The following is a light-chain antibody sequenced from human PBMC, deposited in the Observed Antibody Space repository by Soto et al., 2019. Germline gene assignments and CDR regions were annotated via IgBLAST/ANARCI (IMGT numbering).Light chain of an antibody. J-gene: IGKJ5*01. CDR1: QSVGSS. CDR3: QQRSTWPT. V-gene: IGKV3-11*01. Sequence: EIVLTQSPATLSLSPGERATLSCRASQSVGSSLAWYQQRPGQPPRLLLYDASNRATGIPARFSGSGSGADFTLTITSLVPEDFAVYDCQQRSTWPTFGQGTRLDIK. CDR2: DAS.